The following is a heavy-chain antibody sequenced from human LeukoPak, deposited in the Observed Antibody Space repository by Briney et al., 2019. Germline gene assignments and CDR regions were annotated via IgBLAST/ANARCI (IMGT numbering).Heavy chain of an antibody. CDR3: ARDYPEGIAAADNALHGMDV. J-gene: IGHJ6*02. CDR1: GFTFSSYA. V-gene: IGHV3-23*01. CDR2: ISGSGGST. D-gene: IGHD6-13*01. Sequence: GGSLRLSCAASGFTFSSYAMSWVRQAPGKGLEWVSAISGSGGSTYYADSVKGRFTISRDNSKNTLYLQMNSLRAEDTAVYYCARDYPEGIAAADNALHGMDVWGQGTTVTVSS.